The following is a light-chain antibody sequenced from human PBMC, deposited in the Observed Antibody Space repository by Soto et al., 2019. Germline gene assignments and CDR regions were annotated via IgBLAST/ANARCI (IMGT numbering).Light chain of an antibody. CDR1: QSVSSRS. Sequence: IVVTKSPGTLSLSPGERATLSCRASQSVSSRSLAWYQQKPGQAPRLLISDASNRAADIPDRFSGSGSGTDFTLTINRLEPEDFAVYYCQQYVSSPWAFGQGTKVDI. CDR3: QQYVSSPWA. V-gene: IGKV3-20*01. CDR2: DAS. J-gene: IGKJ1*01.